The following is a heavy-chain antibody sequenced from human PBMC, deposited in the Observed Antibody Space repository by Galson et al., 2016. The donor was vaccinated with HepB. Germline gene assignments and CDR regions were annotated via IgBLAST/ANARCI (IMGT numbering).Heavy chain of an antibody. CDR1: GGSITSGGYY. V-gene: IGHV4-31*03. D-gene: IGHD3-10*01. CDR2: IYYTGSA. J-gene: IGHJ6*02. Sequence: TLSLTCTISGGSITSGGYYWSWIRQRPGKGLEWVGYIYYTGSAYYNPSLTSRVSLSIDPSKTRFSVKLTSVTAADTAVYYCARWVSVYYGMDVWGPGTTVTVSS. CDR3: ARWVSVYYGMDV.